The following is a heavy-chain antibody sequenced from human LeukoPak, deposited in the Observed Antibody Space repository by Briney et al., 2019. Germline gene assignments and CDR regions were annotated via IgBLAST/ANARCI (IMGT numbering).Heavy chain of an antibody. D-gene: IGHD6-6*01. V-gene: IGHV1-8*01. CDR1: GYTFTSYD. Sequence: ASVKVSCKASGYTFTSYDINWVRQATGQGLEWMGWMNPNSGNAGYAQKFQGRVTMTRNTSISTAYMKLSSLRSEDTAVYYCARGQTSNDAFDIWGQGTMVTVSS. CDR2: MNPNSGNA. J-gene: IGHJ3*02. CDR3: ARGQTSNDAFDI.